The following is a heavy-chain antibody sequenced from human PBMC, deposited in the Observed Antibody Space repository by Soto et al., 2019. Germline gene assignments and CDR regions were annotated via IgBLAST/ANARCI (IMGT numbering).Heavy chain of an antibody. D-gene: IGHD6-6*01. V-gene: IGHV4-30-4*01. J-gene: IGHJ4*02. CDR3: ARVGSSIATRPFDY. CDR2: IYYSGST. CDR1: CGSISSGDYY. Sequence: PSETLSLTCTVSCGSISSGDYYWSWIRQPPGKGLEWIGYIYYSGSTYYNPSLKSRVTISVDTSKNQFSLKLSSVTAADTAVYYCARVGSSIATRPFDYWGQGTLVTVSS.